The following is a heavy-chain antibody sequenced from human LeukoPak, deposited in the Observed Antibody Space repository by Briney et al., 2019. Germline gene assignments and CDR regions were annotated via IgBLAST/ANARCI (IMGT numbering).Heavy chain of an antibody. J-gene: IGHJ4*02. V-gene: IGHV3-9*01. CDR2: ISWNSGSI. CDR3: AKEYYQLLWCLGFDY. D-gene: IGHD2-2*01. Sequence: GGSLRLSCAASGFTFDDYAMHWVRQAPGKGLEWVSGISWNSGSIGYADSVKGRFTISRDNAKNSLYLQMNSLRAEDTALYYCAKEYYQLLWCLGFDYWGQGTLVTVSS. CDR1: GFTFDDYA.